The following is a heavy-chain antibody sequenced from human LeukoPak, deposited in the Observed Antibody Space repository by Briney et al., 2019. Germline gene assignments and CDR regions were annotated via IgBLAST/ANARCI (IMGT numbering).Heavy chain of an antibody. CDR2: ISGDGGRT. J-gene: IGHJ4*02. Sequence: GGSLRLSCAASGFTFDDYAMHWVRQAPGKGLEWVSLISGDGGRTFYADSVKGRFTISRDNSKNSLYLQMNSLRTEDTALYYCAKDSLKYYGPGSYSGIDYWGQGSLVTVSS. CDR1: GFTFDDYA. V-gene: IGHV3-43*02. CDR3: AKDSLKYYGPGSYSGIDY. D-gene: IGHD3-10*01.